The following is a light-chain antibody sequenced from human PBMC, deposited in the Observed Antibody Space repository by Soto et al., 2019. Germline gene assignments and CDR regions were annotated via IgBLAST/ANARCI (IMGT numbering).Light chain of an antibody. CDR2: KAS. J-gene: IGKJ1*01. CDR1: QSISSW. V-gene: IGKV1-5*03. CDR3: LQQKSYPWT. Sequence: DLQLTQSPSTLSASVGDRVTITCRASQSISSWLAWYQQKQGKAPKLLIYKASSLQSGVPSRFRGSGSGTELTITINGLKPEDFATDEGLQQKSYPWTFGQGTKVDIK.